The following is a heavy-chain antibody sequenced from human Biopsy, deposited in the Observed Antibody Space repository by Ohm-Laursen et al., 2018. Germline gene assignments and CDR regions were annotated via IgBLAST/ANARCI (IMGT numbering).Heavy chain of an antibody. D-gene: IGHD2-21*02. CDR3: ARDDAVTVIRGLYY. Sequence: TLSLTCNVSGGSISSYYWNWIRQPPGKGLEWIGYIYYSGTTDYSPSLKSRVTISIDKSKNQFFLKLSSVTAEDTAVYYCARDDAVTVIRGLYYWGQGALVTVSS. CDR1: GGSISSYY. J-gene: IGHJ4*02. V-gene: IGHV4-59*01. CDR2: IYYSGTT.